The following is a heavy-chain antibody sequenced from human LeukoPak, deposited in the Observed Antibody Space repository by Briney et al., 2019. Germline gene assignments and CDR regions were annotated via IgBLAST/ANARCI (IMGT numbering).Heavy chain of an antibody. Sequence: ASVKVSCKASGYTFTSYYMHWVRQAPGQGLEWMGIINPSGGSTSYAQKFQGRVTMTRDTSTSTVYMELSSLRSEDTAVYYCARARRIAAAGTEFDYWGQGTLVTVFS. V-gene: IGHV1-46*01. D-gene: IGHD6-13*01. CDR3: ARARRIAAAGTEFDY. CDR2: INPSGGST. CDR1: GYTFTSYY. J-gene: IGHJ4*02.